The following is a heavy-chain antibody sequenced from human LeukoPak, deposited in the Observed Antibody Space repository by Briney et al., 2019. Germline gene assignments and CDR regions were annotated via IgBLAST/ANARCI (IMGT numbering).Heavy chain of an antibody. CDR3: ARDLEEYCSGGSCSLFDY. V-gene: IGHV3-23*01. CDR2: ISGGGGST. CDR1: GFSFSTYA. Sequence: GGSLRLSCTASGFSFSTYAMNWVRQAPGKGLEWVSTISGGGGSTFYADSVKGRFTISRDNSKNTLYLQMNSLRAEDTAVYYCARDLEEYCSGGSCSLFDYWGQGTLVTVSS. J-gene: IGHJ4*02. D-gene: IGHD2-15*01.